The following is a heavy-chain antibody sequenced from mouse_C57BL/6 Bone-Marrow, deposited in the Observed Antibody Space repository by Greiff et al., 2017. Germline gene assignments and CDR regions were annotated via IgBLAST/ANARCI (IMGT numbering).Heavy chain of an antibody. Sequence: EVQLVEPGAELVRPGASVKLSCTASGFTITDYYMHWVKQRPEQGLEWIGRIDPADGDTEYAPKFQGKATMTADTSSTTAYLQLSSLTSEETAVYYCTALDYWGQGTSVTVSS. CDR1: GFTITDYY. V-gene: IGHV14-1*01. CDR2: IDPADGDT. CDR3: TALDY. J-gene: IGHJ4*01.